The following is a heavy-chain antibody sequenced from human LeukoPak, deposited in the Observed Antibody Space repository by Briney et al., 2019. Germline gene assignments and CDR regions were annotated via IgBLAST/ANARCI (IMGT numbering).Heavy chain of an antibody. CDR2: ITGSGGRT. CDR1: GFTFSSYA. Sequence: GGSLRLSCAASGFTFSSYAMNWVRQAPGKGLEWVSAITGSGGRTYYADSVKGRFTISRDSSKNTLYLQMNRLRAEDAAVYYCAKAPVTTCSGAYCYPFDYWGQGTLVTVSS. D-gene: IGHD2-21*01. CDR3: AKAPVTTCSGAYCYPFDY. J-gene: IGHJ4*02. V-gene: IGHV3-23*01.